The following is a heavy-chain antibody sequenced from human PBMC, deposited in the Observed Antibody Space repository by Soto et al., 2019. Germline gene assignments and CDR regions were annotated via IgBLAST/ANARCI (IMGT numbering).Heavy chain of an antibody. CDR1: GGTFSSYA. V-gene: IGHV1-69*13. Sequence: ASVKVSCKASGGTFSSYAISWVRQAPGQGLEWMGGIIPIFGTANYAQKFQGRVTITADESTSTAYMELSSLRSEDTAVYYCATVLPPLRGYCYGYYYYGIDVWGQGTTVTVSS. CDR3: ATVLPPLRGYCYGYYYYGIDV. D-gene: IGHD5-18*01. J-gene: IGHJ6*02. CDR2: IIPIFGTA.